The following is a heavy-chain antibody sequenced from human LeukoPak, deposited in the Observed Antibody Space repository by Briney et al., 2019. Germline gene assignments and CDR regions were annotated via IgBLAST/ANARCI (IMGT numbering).Heavy chain of an antibody. CDR1: GFTFSIYS. J-gene: IGHJ6*03. D-gene: IGHD1-26*01. CDR2: ISSSSTYI. CDR3: ARWGGTTYGPHYYYYYMDV. V-gene: IGHV3-21*01. Sequence: GGSLRLSCAASGFTFSIYSMNWVRQAPGKGLEWVSSISSSSTYIYYADSVKGRFTISRDNAKNSLYLQMNSLRVEDTAVYYCARWGGTTYGPHYYYYYMDVWGKGTTVTVSS.